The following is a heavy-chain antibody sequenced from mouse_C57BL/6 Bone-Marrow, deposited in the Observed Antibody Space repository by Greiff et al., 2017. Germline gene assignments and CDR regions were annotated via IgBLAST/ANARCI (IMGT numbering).Heavy chain of an antibody. J-gene: IGHJ1*03. CDR3: ARHRLPRYFDV. CDR1: GFTFSDYY. D-gene: IGHD3-2*02. Sequence: EVKLVESGGGLVQPGGSLKLSCAASGFTFSDYYMYWVRQTPEKRLEWVAYISNGGGSTYYPDTVKGRFTISRDNAKNTLYLQMSRLKSEDTAMYYCARHRLPRYFDVWGTGTTVTVSS. CDR2: ISNGGGST. V-gene: IGHV5-12*01.